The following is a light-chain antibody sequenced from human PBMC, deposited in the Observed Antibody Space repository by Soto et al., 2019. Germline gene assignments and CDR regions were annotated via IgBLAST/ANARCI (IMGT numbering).Light chain of an antibody. J-gene: IGKJ1*01. V-gene: IGKV3-20*01. Sequence: EIVVTQSPGNLSLSPGERTTLSCRASQSVSSSYVAWYQQKPGQAPRLLIYEASIRAIVIPDRFSGSGSGTDFTLTISRLEPEDFAVYHCQQYGSSPPTFGQGSKVEIK. CDR2: EAS. CDR1: QSVSSSY. CDR3: QQYGSSPPT.